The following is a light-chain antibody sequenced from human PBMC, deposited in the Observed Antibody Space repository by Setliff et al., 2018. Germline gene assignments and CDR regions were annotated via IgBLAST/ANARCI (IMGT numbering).Light chain of an antibody. CDR1: SSDIGGYSY. J-gene: IGLJ2*01. V-gene: IGLV2-14*03. CDR3: TSYRSLGSV. CDR2: DVD. Sequence: QSALAQPDSVSGSPGQSITISCTGTSSDIGGYSYVSWYQQFPGKAPNLIIYDVDKRPPGVSDRFSGSKSGNTAALTISGLQAEDEGDYYCTSYRSLGSVFGGGTKVTVL.